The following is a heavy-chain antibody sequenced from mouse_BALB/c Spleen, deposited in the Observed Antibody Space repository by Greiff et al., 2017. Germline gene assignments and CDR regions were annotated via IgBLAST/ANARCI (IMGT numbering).Heavy chain of an antibody. J-gene: IGHJ4*01. CDR3: ARGGGYDGYYAMDY. D-gene: IGHD2-3*01. CDR2: ISYDGSN. CDR1: GYSITSDYA. V-gene: IGHV3-6*02. Sequence: EVQLVESGPGLVKPSQSLSLTCTVTGYSITSDYAWNWIRQFPGNKLEWMGYISYDGSNNYNPSLKNRISITRDTSKNQFFLKLNSVTTEDTATYYCARGGGYDGYYAMDYWGQGTSVTVSS.